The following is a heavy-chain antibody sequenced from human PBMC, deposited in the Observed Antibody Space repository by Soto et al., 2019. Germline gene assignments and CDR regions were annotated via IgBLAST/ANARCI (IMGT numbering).Heavy chain of an antibody. Sequence: QVQLVQSEAEVKKPGASVKVSCQASGYTFTDYAIHWVRQAPGQRLEWMGWIKAGNGKTKYSQKFQGRDTIARDISASTAYMELYSLKSEDMAVYYGARGRWVATTADYYLDYWGQRTLVTVS. CDR1: GYTFTDYA. D-gene: IGHD5-12*01. J-gene: IGHJ4*02. CDR3: ARGRWVATTADYYLDY. V-gene: IGHV1-3*01. CDR2: IKAGNGKT.